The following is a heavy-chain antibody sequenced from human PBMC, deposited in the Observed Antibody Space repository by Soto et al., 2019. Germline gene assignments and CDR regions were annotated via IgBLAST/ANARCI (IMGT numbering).Heavy chain of an antibody. V-gene: IGHV3-23*01. CDR1: GFTLGKYT. J-gene: IGHJ4*02. Sequence: GGSLRLSCAASGFTLGKYTMGWVRQAPGKGLEWVAESYSTGGTEYADSVKGRFTISRDNSKNTLFLQMNSLGVEDTALYYCARDRDPDGIWTFDSWGQGTLVTVSS. D-gene: IGHD3-9*01. CDR3: ARDRDPDGIWTFDS. CDR2: SYSTGGT.